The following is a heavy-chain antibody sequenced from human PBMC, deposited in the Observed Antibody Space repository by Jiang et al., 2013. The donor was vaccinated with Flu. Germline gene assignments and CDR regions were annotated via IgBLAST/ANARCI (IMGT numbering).Heavy chain of an antibody. D-gene: IGHD2-15*01. CDR3: ARDGAATHDAFDI. Sequence: SQTLSLTCAISGDSVSSNSATWNWIRQSPSRGHEWLGRTYYRSQWYNNYAESVKSRITINPDTSKDQVSLQLNSVTPEDTAVYYCARDGAATHDAFDIWGQGTVVTV. CDR1: GDSVSSNSAT. V-gene: IGHV6-1*01. CDR2: TYYRSQWYN. J-gene: IGHJ3*02.